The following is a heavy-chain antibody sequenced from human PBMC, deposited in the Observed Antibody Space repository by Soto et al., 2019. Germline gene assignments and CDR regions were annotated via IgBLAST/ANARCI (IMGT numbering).Heavy chain of an antibody. CDR3: VSGKWLPLPSY. V-gene: IGHV3-74*01. CDR1: GFTVSSSH. Sequence: GESLKISCAASGFTVSSSHMTWVRQVPGKGLVWISSINSDGSSTSYADSVKGRFTISRDNAKNTVYLQMNSLRVEDTAVYYCVSGKWLPLPSYWGQGTLVTVSS. J-gene: IGHJ4*02. D-gene: IGHD3-22*01. CDR2: INSDGSST.